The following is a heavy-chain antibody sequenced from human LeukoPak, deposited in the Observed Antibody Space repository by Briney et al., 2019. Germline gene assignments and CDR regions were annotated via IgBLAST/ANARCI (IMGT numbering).Heavy chain of an antibody. V-gene: IGHV4-39*01. CDR1: GGSISSSNYY. CDR2: IYYSGST. Sequence: SETLSLTCTVSGGSISSSNYYWGWIRQPPGKGLAWIGSIYYSGSTYYNPSLKSRVTISVDTSKNQFSLKLSSVTAADTAVHYCATSLYWGQGTLVTVSS. J-gene: IGHJ4*02. CDR3: ATSLY.